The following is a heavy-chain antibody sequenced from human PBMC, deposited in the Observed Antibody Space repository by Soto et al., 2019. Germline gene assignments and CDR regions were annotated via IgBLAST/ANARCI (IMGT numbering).Heavy chain of an antibody. Sequence: QVPLVQSGAEVKKPGASVKVSCKASGYTFTSYGISWVRQAPGQGLEWMGWISAYNGNTNYAQKLQGRVTMTTDTSTNTAYMELRSLRSDDTGVYFCAGDKDGDWFSGYYYYGMDVWGQGTTVTVSS. D-gene: IGHD3-9*01. CDR1: GYTFTSYG. CDR3: AGDKDGDWFSGYYYYGMDV. V-gene: IGHV1-18*01. CDR2: ISAYNGNT. J-gene: IGHJ6*02.